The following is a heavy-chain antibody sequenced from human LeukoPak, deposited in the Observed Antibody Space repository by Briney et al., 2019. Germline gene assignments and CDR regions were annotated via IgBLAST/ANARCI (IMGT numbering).Heavy chain of an antibody. D-gene: IGHD2-2*01. CDR3: ARLCSSTSCYASWWVS. J-gene: IGHJ4*02. V-gene: IGHV3-21*01. Sequence: GGSLSLSCAASGFTFSSYSMNWVRQAPGKGLEWVSSISSSGSYIYSADSVKGRFTISRDNAKNSLYLQMNSLRAEDTAVYYCARLCSSTSCYASWWVSWGQGTLVTVSS. CDR2: ISSSGSYI. CDR1: GFTFSSYS.